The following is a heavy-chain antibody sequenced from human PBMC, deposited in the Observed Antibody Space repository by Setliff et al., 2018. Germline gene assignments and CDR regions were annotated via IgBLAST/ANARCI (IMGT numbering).Heavy chain of an antibody. CDR3: AKFGPLDLTGDWAFDN. CDR2: INDSGTT. V-gene: IGHV4-34*01. D-gene: IGHD7-27*01. CDR1: GGSFSNYY. J-gene: IGHJ4*02. Sequence: LSLTCTVYGGSFSNYYWGWIRQSPGKGLEWIGEINDSGTTNYSPSLKSRVTISVDTSKKQFSLKLSSVTAADTAVYYCAKFGPLDLTGDWAFDNWGQGTLVTVSS.